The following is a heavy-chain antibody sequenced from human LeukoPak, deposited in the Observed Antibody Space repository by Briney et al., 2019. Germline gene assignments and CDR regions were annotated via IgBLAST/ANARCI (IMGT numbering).Heavy chain of an antibody. V-gene: IGHV3-21*06. J-gene: IGHJ4*02. CDR2: ISGNSRYI. D-gene: IGHD6-13*01. Sequence: GGSLRLSCAASGFTFSSYSMTWVRQAPGKGLEWVSSISGNSRYIYYADSMRGRFTVSRDNAKNSLYLQMNSLKPEDTAVYYCARVAEAAAFDSWGQGTLVTVSS. CDR1: GFTFSSYS. CDR3: ARVAEAAAFDS.